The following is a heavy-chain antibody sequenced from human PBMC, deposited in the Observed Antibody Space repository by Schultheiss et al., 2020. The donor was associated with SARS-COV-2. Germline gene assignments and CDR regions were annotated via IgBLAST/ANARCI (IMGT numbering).Heavy chain of an antibody. V-gene: IGHV4-31*03. J-gene: IGHJ6*02. Sequence: SQTLSLTCSVSGGSISSGGYYWSWIRQHPGKGLEWIGYIYYSGSTNYNPSLKSRVTISVDTSKNQFSLQLNSVTPEDTAVYYCARQNGLRVTTRRYYYYGMDVWGQGTTVTVSS. CDR3: ARQNGLRVTTRRYYYYGMDV. D-gene: IGHD4-11*01. CDR1: GGSISSGGYY. CDR2: IYYSGST.